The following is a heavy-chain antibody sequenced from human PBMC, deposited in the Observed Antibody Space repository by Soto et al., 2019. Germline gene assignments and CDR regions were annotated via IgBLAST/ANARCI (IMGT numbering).Heavy chain of an antibody. J-gene: IGHJ4*02. V-gene: IGHV3-21*01. CDR2: ISSSSSYI. CDR1: GFTFSSYS. Sequence: PGGSLRLSCADSGFTFSSYSMNWVRQAPGKGLEWVSSISSSSSYIYYADSVRGRLTISRDNAKNSLYLQMNNLRAEDTAVYYCARVLHFDWLNHVWGQGTLVTVSS. D-gene: IGHD3-9*01. CDR3: ARVLHFDWLNHV.